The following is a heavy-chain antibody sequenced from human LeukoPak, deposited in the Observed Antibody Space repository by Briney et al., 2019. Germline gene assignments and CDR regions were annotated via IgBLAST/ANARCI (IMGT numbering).Heavy chain of an antibody. V-gene: IGHV3-30*04. Sequence: PGRSLRLSCAASGFTFSSYAMHWVRQAPGKGLEWGAVISYDGSNKYYADSVKGRFTISRDNSKNTLYLQMNSLRAEDTAVYYCAREEGIVVVPAAMDYWGQGTLVTVSS. J-gene: IGHJ4*02. CDR3: AREEGIVVVPAAMDY. CDR1: GFTFSSYA. D-gene: IGHD2-2*01. CDR2: ISYDGSNK.